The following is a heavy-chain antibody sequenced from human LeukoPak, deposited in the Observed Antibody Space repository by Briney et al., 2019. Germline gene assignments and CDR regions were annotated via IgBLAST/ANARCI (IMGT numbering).Heavy chain of an antibody. CDR3: AQDRPEFDP. Sequence: GRSLRLSCAASGLSFGRYGMHWVRQAPGKGLEWVALISYDGSNKHYTDSVKGRFTISRDNSKDTLYLQMNSPRVEDTAVYYCAQDRPEFDPWGQGTLVIVSS. J-gene: IGHJ5*02. CDR1: GLSFGRYG. V-gene: IGHV3-30*18. CDR2: ISYDGSNK.